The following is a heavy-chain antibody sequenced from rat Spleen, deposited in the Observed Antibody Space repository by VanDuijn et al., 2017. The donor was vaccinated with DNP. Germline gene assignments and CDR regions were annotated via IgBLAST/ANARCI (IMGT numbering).Heavy chain of an antibody. CDR3: AREGITTRNYFDY. D-gene: IGHD1-10*01. Sequence: EVQLVESGGGLVQPGRSLKLSCAASGFTFSNCGMHWIRQAPTKGLEWVASITSSGGSTYYPDSVKGRFTISRENAKNTLYLEMNSLRSEDTATYYCAREGITTRNYFDYWGQGVMVTVSS. J-gene: IGHJ2*01. CDR2: ITSSGGST. V-gene: IGHV5-19*01. CDR1: GFTFSNCG.